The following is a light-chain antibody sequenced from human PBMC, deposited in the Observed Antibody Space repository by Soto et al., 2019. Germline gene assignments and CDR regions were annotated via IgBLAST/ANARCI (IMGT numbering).Light chain of an antibody. Sequence: EIVLTQSPDTLSLSPGERATLSCSASQSVTNKRLAWYQQKPGQAPRLLIYGASSRAGGSPDKFSGSGSGTDFTLTINRLEPEDFAVYYCQQYGGSPYTFAQGTKLEI. CDR1: QSVTNKR. V-gene: IGKV3-20*01. CDR3: QQYGGSPYT. J-gene: IGKJ2*01. CDR2: GAS.